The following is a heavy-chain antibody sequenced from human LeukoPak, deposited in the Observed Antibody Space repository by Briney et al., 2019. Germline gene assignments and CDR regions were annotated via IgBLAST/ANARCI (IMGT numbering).Heavy chain of an antibody. Sequence: PGGSLRLSCAASGFTFSSYEMNWVRQAPGKGLEWVSYISSSGSTIYYAGSVKGRFTISRDNAKNSMYLQMNSLRAEDTAVYYCAELGITIIGGVWGKGTTVTISS. CDR1: GFTFSSYE. D-gene: IGHD3-10*01. CDR3: AELGITIIGGV. J-gene: IGHJ6*04. CDR2: ISSSGSTI. V-gene: IGHV3-48*03.